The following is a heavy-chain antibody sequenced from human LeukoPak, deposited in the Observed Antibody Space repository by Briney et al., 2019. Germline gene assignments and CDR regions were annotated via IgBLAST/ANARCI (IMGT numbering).Heavy chain of an antibody. D-gene: IGHD6-19*01. Sequence: SSETLSLTCTVSGGSINSYYWSWIRQPPGKGLEWIGYIYYSGSTNYNPSLKSRVTISVDTSKNQFSLKLSSVTAADTAVCYCARLTAVAGTTDYFDSWGQGTLVTVSS. CDR2: IYYSGST. V-gene: IGHV4-59*01. CDR3: ARLTAVAGTTDYFDS. CDR1: GGSINSYY. J-gene: IGHJ4*02.